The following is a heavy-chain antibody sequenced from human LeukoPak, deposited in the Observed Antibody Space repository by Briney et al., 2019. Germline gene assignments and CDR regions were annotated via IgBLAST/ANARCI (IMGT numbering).Heavy chain of an antibody. Sequence: RGSLRLSCAASGFTFSSYGMHWVRQAPGKGLEWVAFIRYDGSNKYYADSVKGRFTISRDNSKNTLYLQMNSLRAEDTAVYYCAKDLMVRGVPRQGFDYWGQGTLVTVSS. CDR2: IRYDGSNK. CDR1: GFTFSSYG. D-gene: IGHD3-10*01. CDR3: AKDLMVRGVPRQGFDY. J-gene: IGHJ4*02. V-gene: IGHV3-30*02.